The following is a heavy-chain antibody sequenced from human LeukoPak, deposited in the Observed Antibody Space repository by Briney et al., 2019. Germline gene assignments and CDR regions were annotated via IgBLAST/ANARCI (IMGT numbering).Heavy chain of an antibody. CDR3: ARERLTFGGVIVSYYFDY. V-gene: IGHV1-8*03. J-gene: IGHJ4*02. CDR2: MNPNSGNT. D-gene: IGHD3-16*02. CDR1: GYTFTSYD. Sequence: ASVKVSCKASGYTFTSYDINWVRQATGQGLEWMGWMNPNSGNTGYAQKFQGRVTITRNTSISTAYMELSSLRSEDTAVYYCARERLTFGGVIVSYYFDYWGQGTLVTVSS.